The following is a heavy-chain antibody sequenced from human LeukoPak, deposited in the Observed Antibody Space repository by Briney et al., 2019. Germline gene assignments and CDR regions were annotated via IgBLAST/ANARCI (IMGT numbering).Heavy chain of an antibody. CDR3: ARAGSPYGSGSYLSL. Sequence: GGSLRLSCVASGFTFSSYSMNWVRQAPGKGLEWVSSISSSSSYIYYADSVKGRFTISRDNAKNSLYLQMNSLRAEDTAVYYCARAGSPYGSGSYLSLWGQGTLVTVSS. V-gene: IGHV3-21*01. J-gene: IGHJ4*02. D-gene: IGHD3-10*01. CDR2: ISSSSSYI. CDR1: GFTFSSYS.